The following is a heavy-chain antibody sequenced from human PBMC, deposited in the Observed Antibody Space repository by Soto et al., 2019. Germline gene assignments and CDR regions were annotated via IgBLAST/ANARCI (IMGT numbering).Heavy chain of an antibody. CDR1: GGSISSGGYY. CDR2: IYYSGST. V-gene: IGHV4-31*03. CDR3: AGSGSSWLFFDY. Sequence: QVQLQESGPGLVKPSQTLSLTCTVSGGSISSGGYYWSWIRQHPGKGLEWIGYIYYSGSTYYNPSLKSRVTISVDTSKNQFSLKLSSVIAADTAVYYCAGSGSSWLFFDYWGQGTLVTVSS. J-gene: IGHJ4*02. D-gene: IGHD6-13*01.